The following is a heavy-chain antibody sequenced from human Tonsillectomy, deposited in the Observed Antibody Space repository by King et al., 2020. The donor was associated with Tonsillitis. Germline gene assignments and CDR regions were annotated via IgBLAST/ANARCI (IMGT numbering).Heavy chain of an antibody. Sequence: VQLVESGGGVVQPGRSLRLSCAASGFTFSSYAMHWVRQAPGKGLEWVAVISYDGSNKYYADSVKGRINISRDNSKNTLYLQMNSLRAEETAVYYCAGGYCSSTNCLYYFDYWGQGTLVTVSS. CDR1: GFTFSSYA. CDR2: ISYDGSNK. D-gene: IGHD2-2*01. CDR3: AGGYCSSTNCLYYFDY. V-gene: IGHV3-30-3*01. J-gene: IGHJ4*02.